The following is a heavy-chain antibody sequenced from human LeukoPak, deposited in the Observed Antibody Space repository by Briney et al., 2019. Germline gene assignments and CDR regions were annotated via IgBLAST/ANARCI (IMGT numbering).Heavy chain of an antibody. V-gene: IGHV3-30*18. CDR2: ISYDGSNK. CDR3: AKAVTNWFDP. J-gene: IGHJ5*02. CDR1: GFTFSSYG. Sequence: GGSLRLCCAASGFTFSSYGMHWVRQATGKGLEWVAVISYDGSNKYYADSVKGRFTISRDNSKNTLYLQMNSLRAEDTAVYYCAKAVTNWFDPWGQGTLVTVSS.